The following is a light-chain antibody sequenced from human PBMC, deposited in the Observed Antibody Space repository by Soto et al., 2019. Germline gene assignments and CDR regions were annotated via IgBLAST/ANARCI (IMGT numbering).Light chain of an antibody. J-gene: IGKJ1*01. CDR1: QSVSSY. CDR2: DAS. Sequence: VWTQSPGTLSLSPGERATLSCRASQSVSSYLAWYQQKPGQAPRLLIYDASNRATGIPARFSGSGSGTDFTLTISSLEPEDFAVYYCQQRSNWPRTFGQGTKVDI. V-gene: IGKV3-11*01. CDR3: QQRSNWPRT.